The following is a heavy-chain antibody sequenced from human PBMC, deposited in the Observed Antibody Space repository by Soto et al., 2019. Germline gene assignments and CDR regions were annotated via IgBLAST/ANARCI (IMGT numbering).Heavy chain of an antibody. J-gene: IGHJ3*02. Sequence: ASVKVSCKASGYTFTSYGISWVRQAPGQGLEWMGWISAYNGNTNYAQKLQGRVTMTTDTSTSTAYMELRSLRSDDTAVYYCARVGGDPCSSIELPAFDIWGQGTMVTVSS. D-gene: IGHD6-13*01. CDR1: GYTFTSYG. CDR2: ISAYNGNT. CDR3: ARVGGDPCSSIELPAFDI. V-gene: IGHV1-18*01.